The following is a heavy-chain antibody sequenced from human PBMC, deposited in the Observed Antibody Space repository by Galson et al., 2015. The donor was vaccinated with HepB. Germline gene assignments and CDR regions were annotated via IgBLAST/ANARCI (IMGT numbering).Heavy chain of an antibody. V-gene: IGHV1-69*04. Sequence: SVKVSCKASGGTFSTYAINWVRQAPGQGLEWMGRIIPILGIPNYAQKFQGRVTITADKSTSTAYMELTSLRFDDTAAYYCARDRGADYDRLTGFSHWGQGTLVTVSS. D-gene: IGHD3-9*01. CDR3: ARDRGADYDRLTGFSH. J-gene: IGHJ4*02. CDR1: GGTFSTYA. CDR2: IIPILGIP.